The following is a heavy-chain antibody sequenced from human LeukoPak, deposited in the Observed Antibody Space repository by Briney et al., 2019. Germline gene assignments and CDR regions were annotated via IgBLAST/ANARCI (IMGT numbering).Heavy chain of an antibody. CDR3: TRDYSNFGRFDP. Sequence: GRSLRLSCAASGFTFSGYWMQWVRQAPGKGLEWVALIWYDGSNKNYADSVKGRFTISRDNSKSTLYLQMNSLRAEDTAVYYCTRDYSNFGRFDPWGQGTLVTVSS. J-gene: IGHJ5*02. V-gene: IGHV3-33*08. D-gene: IGHD4-11*01. CDR1: GFTFSGYW. CDR2: IWYDGSNK.